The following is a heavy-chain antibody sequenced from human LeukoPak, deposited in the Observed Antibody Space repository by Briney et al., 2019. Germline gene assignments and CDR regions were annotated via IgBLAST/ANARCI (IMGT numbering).Heavy chain of an antibody. V-gene: IGHV1-2*02. CDR3: ARGNPYLYSSSWYYMDV. Sequence: ASVKVSCKASGYTFTGYYMHWVRQAPGQGLEWMGWINPNSGGTNYAQKFQGRVTMTRDTSISTAYMELSRLRSDDTAVYYCARGNPYLYSSSWYYMDVWGKGTTVTVSS. J-gene: IGHJ6*03. CDR1: GYTFTGYY. D-gene: IGHD6-13*01. CDR2: INPNSGGT.